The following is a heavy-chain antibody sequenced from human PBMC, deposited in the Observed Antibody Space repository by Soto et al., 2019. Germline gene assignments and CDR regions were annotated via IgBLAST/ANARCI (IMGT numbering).Heavy chain of an antibody. CDR1: GGSINNYY. V-gene: IGHV4-59*01. Sequence: SETLSLTWTVSGGSINNYYWIWIRQPPGKGLEWIGYIYYSGSTNYNPSLKSRVTISVDTSKNQFSLKLSSVTAADTAVYYCARRYGGNFDYWGQGTLVTVSS. J-gene: IGHJ4*02. D-gene: IGHD1-26*01. CDR2: IYYSGST. CDR3: ARRYGGNFDY.